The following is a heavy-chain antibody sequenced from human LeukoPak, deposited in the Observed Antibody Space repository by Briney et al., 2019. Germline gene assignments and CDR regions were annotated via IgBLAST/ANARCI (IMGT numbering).Heavy chain of an antibody. CDR1: EPTFSSFA. J-gene: IGHJ6*02. D-gene: IGHD6-13*01. V-gene: IGHV3-30-3*01. CDR3: AKESGTPMVSSMDV. CDR2: MSYDGSNK. Sequence: QPGRSLRLSCAASEPTFSSFAMHWVRQAPGKGLEWVASMSYDGSNKWYADSVKGRFTISRDNSKNTLYLQMNSLRGEDTAVYYCAKESGTPMVSSMDVWGQGTTVTVSS.